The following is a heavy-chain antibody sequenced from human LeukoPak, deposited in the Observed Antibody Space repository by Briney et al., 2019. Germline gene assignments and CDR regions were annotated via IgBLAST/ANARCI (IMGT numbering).Heavy chain of an antibody. Sequence: PSETLSLTCAVYGGSFSGYYWSWIRQPPGKGLEWIGEINHSGSTNYNPSLKSRVTISVDTSKNQFSLKLSSVTAADTAVYYCARSGGYARRYFDYWGQGTLVTVSS. CDR3: ARSGGYARRYFDY. CDR2: INHSGST. J-gene: IGHJ4*02. V-gene: IGHV4-34*01. D-gene: IGHD5-12*01. CDR1: GGSFSGYY.